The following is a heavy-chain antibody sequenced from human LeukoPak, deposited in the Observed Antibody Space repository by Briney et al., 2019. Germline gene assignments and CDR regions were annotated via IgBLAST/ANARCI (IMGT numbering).Heavy chain of an antibody. CDR1: GFTFSSYG. CDR3: ARDRGVPKGAFDI. J-gene: IGHJ3*02. Sequence: PGGSLRLSCAASGFTFSSYGMHWVRQAPGKGLEWVAFIRYDGSNKYYADSVKGRFTISRDNSKNTLYLQMNSLRAEDTAVYYCARDRGVPKGAFDIWGQGTMVTVSS. D-gene: IGHD3-10*01. CDR2: IRYDGSNK. V-gene: IGHV3-30*02.